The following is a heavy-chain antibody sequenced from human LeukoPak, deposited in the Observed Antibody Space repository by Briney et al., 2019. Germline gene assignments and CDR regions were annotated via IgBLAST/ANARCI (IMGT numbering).Heavy chain of an antibody. D-gene: IGHD3-22*01. J-gene: IGHJ6*03. CDR1: GGSFNDYF. CDR3: ARGRLGSVVFEGYYSFMDV. CDR2: VYNGGST. V-gene: IGHV4-34*01. Sequence: SETLSLTCAVYGGSFNDYFWTWIRQPPGKGLEWIGEVYNGGSTNYSPSLKSRAIISVDTSKNQFSLRLSSVTAADTAVYYCARGRLGSVVFEGYYSFMDVWGKGTTVTVSS.